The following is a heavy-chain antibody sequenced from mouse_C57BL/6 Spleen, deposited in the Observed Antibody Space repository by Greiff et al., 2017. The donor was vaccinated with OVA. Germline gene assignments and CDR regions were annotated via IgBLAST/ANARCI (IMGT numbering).Heavy chain of an antibody. V-gene: IGHV5-9*01. Sequence: EVKLMESGGGLVKPGGSLKLSCAASGFTFSSYTMSWVRQTPEKRLEWVATISGGGGNTYYPDSVKGRFTISRDNAKNTLYLQMSSLRSEDTALYYCARQGITTVCFDYWGQGTTLTVSS. CDR2: ISGGGGNT. CDR1: GFTFSSYT. CDR3: ARQGITTVCFDY. J-gene: IGHJ2*01. D-gene: IGHD1-1*01.